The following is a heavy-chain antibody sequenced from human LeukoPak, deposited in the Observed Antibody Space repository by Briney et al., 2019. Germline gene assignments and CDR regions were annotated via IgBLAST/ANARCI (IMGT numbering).Heavy chain of an antibody. V-gene: IGHV3-23*01. CDR1: GFTFSSYA. Sequence: GGSLRLSCAASGFTFSSYAMSWVRQAPGKGLEWVSAISGSGGSTYYADSVKGRFTISRDNSKNTLYLQMNSLRAEDTAVYYCAKDGLYYYDSSGYSYSDYWGQGTLVTVSS. CDR3: AKDGLYYYDSSGYSYSDY. J-gene: IGHJ4*02. CDR2: ISGSGGST. D-gene: IGHD3-22*01.